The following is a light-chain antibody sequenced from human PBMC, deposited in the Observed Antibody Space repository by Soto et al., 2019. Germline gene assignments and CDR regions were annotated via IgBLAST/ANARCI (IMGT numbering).Light chain of an antibody. CDR2: DAS. J-gene: IGKJ5*01. CDR3: QQFDNVQIT. Sequence: DIQMTQSPSSLSASVGDRVTITCQASQDISNYLNWYQQKPGKAPKLLIYDASNLKTVVQSRFSRSGTGTHFNITISSIQPEDIATYYCQQFDNVQITFGQGTRLEIK. V-gene: IGKV1-33*01. CDR1: QDISNY.